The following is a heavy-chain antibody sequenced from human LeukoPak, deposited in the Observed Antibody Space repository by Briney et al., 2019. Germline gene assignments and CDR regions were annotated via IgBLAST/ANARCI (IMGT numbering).Heavy chain of an antibody. D-gene: IGHD7-27*01. CDR3: AKTGERDY. V-gene: IGHV3-48*02. Sequence: GGSLRLSCAASGFTFSSYSMTWVRQAPGKGLEWVSFVSRSGSAINYADSVRGRFTISRDNAENSLYLQMNSLRDEDTAVYYCAKTGERDYWGRGTLVTVSS. CDR2: VSRSGSAI. CDR1: GFTFSSYS. J-gene: IGHJ4*02.